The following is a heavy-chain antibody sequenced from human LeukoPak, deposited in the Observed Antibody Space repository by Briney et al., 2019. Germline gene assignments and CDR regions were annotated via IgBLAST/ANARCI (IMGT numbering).Heavy chain of an antibody. J-gene: IGHJ4*02. V-gene: IGHV3-23*01. Sequence: GGSLRLSCAASGXTFSSYAMSWVRQAPGKGLEWVSTIGGGGFTTYYADSVEGRFTISRDNSQNTLYLQMNSLRAEDTAVYYCAKLRMGPTTDLFDYWGQGTLVTVSS. CDR1: GXTFSSYA. D-gene: IGHD1-26*01. CDR3: AKLRMGPTTDLFDY. CDR2: IGGGGFTT.